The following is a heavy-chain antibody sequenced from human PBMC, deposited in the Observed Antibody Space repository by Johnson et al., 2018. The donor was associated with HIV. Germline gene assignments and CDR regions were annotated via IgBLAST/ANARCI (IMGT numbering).Heavy chain of an antibody. CDR2: IKEDGREK. V-gene: IGHV3-7*02. CDR3: ARANFNYYDSSGPDGHDAFDI. Sequence: VQLVESGGGLVKPGGSLRLSCAASGFTFSRYWMTWVRQAPGKGLEWVANIKEDGREKYYVDSVKGRFTISRDNAKNSLYLQMNSLRAEDTAVYYCARANFNYYDSSGPDGHDAFDIWGQGTMVTVSS. CDR1: GFTFSRYW. J-gene: IGHJ3*02. D-gene: IGHD3-22*01.